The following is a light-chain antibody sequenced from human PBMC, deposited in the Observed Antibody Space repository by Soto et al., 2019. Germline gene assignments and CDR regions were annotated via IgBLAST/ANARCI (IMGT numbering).Light chain of an antibody. V-gene: IGKV3-15*01. CDR1: QSVSSN. Sequence: EIVLTHSPATLSLSPCERATLSFSASQSVSSNLAWYQQKPGQAPRLLIYGASTRATGIPARFSGSGSGTEFTLTISSLQSEDFAVYYCQQYNNWPPITFGQGTRLEIK. CDR3: QQYNNWPPIT. CDR2: GAS. J-gene: IGKJ5*01.